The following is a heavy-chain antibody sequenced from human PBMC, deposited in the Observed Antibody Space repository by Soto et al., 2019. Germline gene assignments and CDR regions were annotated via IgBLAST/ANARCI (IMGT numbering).Heavy chain of an antibody. D-gene: IGHD3-22*01. Sequence: QVQLQESGPGLVKPSQTLSLTCTVSGGSISSGGYYWSWIRQHPGKGLEWIGYIYYSGSTYYNPSVKSRVTISVDTSKNQFSLKLSSVTAADTAVYYCAREYDSSGYPDYWGQGTLVTVSS. CDR2: IYYSGST. CDR1: GGSISSGGYY. J-gene: IGHJ4*02. CDR3: AREYDSSGYPDY. V-gene: IGHV4-31*03.